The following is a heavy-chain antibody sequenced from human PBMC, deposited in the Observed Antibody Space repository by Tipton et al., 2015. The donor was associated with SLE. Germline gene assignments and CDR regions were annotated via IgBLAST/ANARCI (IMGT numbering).Heavy chain of an antibody. Sequence: SLRLSCEASGFTVSSNYMSWVRQAPGKGLEWVSVIYSGGSTYYADSVKGRFTISRDNSKNTLYLQMNSLRAEDTAVYYCARDLLSHSSGWPFDYWGQGTLVTVSS. CDR1: GFTVSSNY. V-gene: IGHV3-66*02. CDR3: ARDLLSHSSGWPFDY. CDR2: IYSGGST. J-gene: IGHJ4*02. D-gene: IGHD6-19*01.